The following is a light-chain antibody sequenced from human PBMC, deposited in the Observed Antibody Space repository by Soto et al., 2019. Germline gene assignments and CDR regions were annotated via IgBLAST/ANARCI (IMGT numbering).Light chain of an antibody. CDR3: QTWGTGTVV. V-gene: IGLV4-69*02. CDR2: FNSDGSH. CDR1: SGHSSYT. J-gene: IGLJ2*01. Sequence: QLVLTQSPSASASLGASVKLTCTLSSGHSSYTIAWHQQQPEKGPRYLMEFNSDGSHSKGDGIPDRFSGSSSGAERYLTISSLQSEDEADYYCQTWGTGTVVFGGGTKLTVL.